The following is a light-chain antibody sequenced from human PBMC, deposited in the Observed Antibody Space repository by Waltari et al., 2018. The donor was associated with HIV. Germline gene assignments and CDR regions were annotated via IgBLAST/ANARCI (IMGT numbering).Light chain of an antibody. CDR1: RSHIGSNT. J-gene: IGLJ3*02. V-gene: IGLV1-44*01. CDR2: TNN. CDR3: AAWDDSLNGWV. Sequence: QSVLTQPPSASGTPGQRVTISCSGSRSHIGSNTVNWYHQHPGPAPKPLIYTNNQRPSGVPDRFSGSKSGTSASLAISGLQSEDEADYYCAAWDDSLNGWVFGGGTKLTVL.